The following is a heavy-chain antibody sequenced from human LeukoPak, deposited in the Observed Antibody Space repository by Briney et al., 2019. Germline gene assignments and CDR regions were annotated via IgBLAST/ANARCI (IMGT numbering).Heavy chain of an antibody. CDR1: GFTFSSYG. Sequence: GGPLRLSCAASGFTFSSYGMHWVRQAPGKGLEWVAVISYDGSNKYYADSVKGRFTISRDNSKNTLYLQMNSLRAEDTAVYYCARDRGYSYGYSYYFENWGQGTLVTVSS. J-gene: IGHJ4*02. CDR2: ISYDGSNK. CDR3: ARDRGYSYGYSYYFEN. V-gene: IGHV3-30*03. D-gene: IGHD5-18*01.